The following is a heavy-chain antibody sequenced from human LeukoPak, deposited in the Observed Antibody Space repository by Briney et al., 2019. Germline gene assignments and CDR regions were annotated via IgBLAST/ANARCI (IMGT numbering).Heavy chain of an antibody. CDR1: GFTFSSYS. D-gene: IGHD3-22*01. V-gene: IGHV3-21*01. CDR3: ARETTYYYDSSGYANFDY. Sequence: TGGSLRLSCAASGFTFSSYSMNWVRQAPGKGLEWVSSISSSSSYIYYADSVKGRFTISRDNAKNSLYLQMNSLRAEDTAVYYCARETTYYYDSSGYANFDYWGQGTLVTVSS. CDR2: ISSSSSYI. J-gene: IGHJ4*02.